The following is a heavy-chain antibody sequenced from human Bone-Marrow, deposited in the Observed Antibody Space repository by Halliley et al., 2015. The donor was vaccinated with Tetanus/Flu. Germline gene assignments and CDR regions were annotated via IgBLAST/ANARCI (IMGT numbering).Heavy chain of an antibody. D-gene: IGHD2-15*01. Sequence: GRGWIGEAHHSGGPNSTPPLKSRVPISVDKSKNHFSLGLSSVTAADTAVYYCARQRVAAHIFDFWGQGTLVTVSS. V-gene: IGHV4-4*02. J-gene: IGHJ4*02. CDR2: AHHSGGP. CDR3: ARQRVAAHIFDF.